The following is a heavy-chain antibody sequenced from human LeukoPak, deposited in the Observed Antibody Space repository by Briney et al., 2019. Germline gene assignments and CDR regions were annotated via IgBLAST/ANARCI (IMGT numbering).Heavy chain of an antibody. J-gene: IGHJ3*01. CDR2: IKEDGSEK. CDR3: ARHRRYYDILTGYHTHDAFDF. CDR1: GFTFRNYW. V-gene: IGHV3-7*01. Sequence: LTGGSLRLSCTASGFTFRNYWMSWVRQAPGKGLEWVANIKEDGSEKYYVDSVKGRFTISRDNARNSLFLQMNSLRAEDTAVYYCARHRRYYDILTGYHTHDAFDFWGQGTMVTVSS. D-gene: IGHD3-9*01.